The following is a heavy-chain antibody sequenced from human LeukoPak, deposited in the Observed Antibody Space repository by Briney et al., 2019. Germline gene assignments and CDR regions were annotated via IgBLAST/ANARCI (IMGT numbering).Heavy chain of an antibody. CDR2: IYYSGST. Sequence: PSQTLSLTCTVSGGSIRSGGYYWSWIRQHPGKGLEWIGYIYYSGSTYYNPSLKSRVTISVDTSKNQFSLKLSSVTAADTAVYYCARDLRAKRHGAFDIWGQGTMVTVSS. V-gene: IGHV4-31*03. CDR3: ARDLRAKRHGAFDI. J-gene: IGHJ3*02. CDR1: GGSIRSGGYY.